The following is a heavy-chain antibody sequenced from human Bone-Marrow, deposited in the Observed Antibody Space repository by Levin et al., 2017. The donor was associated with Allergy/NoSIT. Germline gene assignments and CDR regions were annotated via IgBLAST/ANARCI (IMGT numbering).Heavy chain of an antibody. J-gene: IGHJ6*02. Sequence: GGSLRLSCAASGFTFDSYAIHWVRQAPGKGLEWVAVISYDGSNKYYADSVKGRFTISRDNSKNTLYLQMLSLRTEDTAVYYCAKSLAASGRLYGLDVWGQGTTVTVSS. V-gene: IGHV3-30*18. CDR3: AKSLAASGRLYGLDV. CDR2: ISYDGSNK. D-gene: IGHD6-13*01. CDR1: GFTFDSYA.